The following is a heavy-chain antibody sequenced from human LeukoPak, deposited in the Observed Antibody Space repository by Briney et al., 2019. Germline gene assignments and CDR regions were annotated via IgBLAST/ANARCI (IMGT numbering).Heavy chain of an antibody. CDR1: GYTFTSYY. Sequence: GASVKVSCKACGYTFTSYYMHWVRQAPGQGLEWMGIINPRVGTTSNAQKFQGRVTMTRETSTGTVYMERRSLRSEDTAVYYCARDPSVSGYSFGYFDYWGQGTLVTVSS. J-gene: IGHJ4*02. CDR2: INPRVGTT. D-gene: IGHD5-18*01. V-gene: IGHV1-46*01. CDR3: ARDPSVSGYSFGYFDY.